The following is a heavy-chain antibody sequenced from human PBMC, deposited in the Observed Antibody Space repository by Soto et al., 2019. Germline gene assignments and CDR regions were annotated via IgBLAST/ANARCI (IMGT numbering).Heavy chain of an antibody. Sequence: SETLSLTCTVSGGSISSSSYYWGWIRQPPGKGLEWIGSIYYSGSTYYNPSLKSRVTISVDTSKNQFSLKLSSVTAADTAVYYCARRGVDIVVGDAFDIWGQGTMVTVSS. CDR3: ARRGVDIVVGDAFDI. CDR2: IYYSGST. D-gene: IGHD2-15*01. J-gene: IGHJ3*02. CDR1: GGSISSSSYY. V-gene: IGHV4-39*01.